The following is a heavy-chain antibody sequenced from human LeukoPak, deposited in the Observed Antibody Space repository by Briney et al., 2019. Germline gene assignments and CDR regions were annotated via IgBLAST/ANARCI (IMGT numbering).Heavy chain of an antibody. D-gene: IGHD4-17*01. V-gene: IGHV4-31*03. CDR3: ARTPHDYGDYVGSRGFDY. CDR2: IYYSGST. Sequence: PSQTLSLTCTVSGGSISSGGYYRSWIRQHPGKGLEWIGYIYYSGSTYYNPSLKSRVTISVDTSKNQFSLKLSSVTAADTAVYYCARTPHDYGDYVGSRGFDYWGQGTLVTVSS. CDR1: GGSISSGGYY. J-gene: IGHJ4*02.